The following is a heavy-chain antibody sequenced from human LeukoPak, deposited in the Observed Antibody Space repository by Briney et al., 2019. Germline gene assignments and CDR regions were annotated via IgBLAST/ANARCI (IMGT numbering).Heavy chain of an antibody. CDR1: GDTFSSSA. Sequence: ASVKVSCKASGDTFSSSAISWVRQAPGQGLEWMGKIILPLDITNYAQQFQGGVTITTDKSTDTVFLELSSLRSQDTAVYYCARSSVAGHFDFWGQGTLVTVSS. CDR3: ARSSVAGHFDF. D-gene: IGHD6-19*01. J-gene: IGHJ4*02. V-gene: IGHV1-69*04. CDR2: IILPLDIT.